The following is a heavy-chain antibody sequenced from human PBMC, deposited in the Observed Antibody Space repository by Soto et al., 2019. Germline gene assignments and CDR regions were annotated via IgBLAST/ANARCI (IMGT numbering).Heavy chain of an antibody. CDR1: GGSIRGYY. Sequence: QVQLQESGPGLVKPSETLSLSCTVSGGSIRGYYWTWIRQPPGKGLEWMGYIYHTGGTNYNPSLKSRITMSVDTSNNKFSLKLSSVTAADTAVYYCARGKEECSGGSCWDFFFDYWGQGTLVTVSS. V-gene: IGHV4-59*12. J-gene: IGHJ4*02. CDR3: ARGKEECSGGSCWDFFFDY. CDR2: IYHTGGT. D-gene: IGHD2-15*01.